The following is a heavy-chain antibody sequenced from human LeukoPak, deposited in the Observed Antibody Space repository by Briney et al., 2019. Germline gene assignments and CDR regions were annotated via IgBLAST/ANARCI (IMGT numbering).Heavy chain of an antibody. CDR3: ARGPEQLWLHDAFDI. CDR1: GYTFTGYY. CDR2: IIPIFGTA. V-gene: IGHV1-69*13. J-gene: IGHJ3*02. Sequence: GASVKVSXKASGYTFTGYYMHWVRQAPGQGLEWMGGIIPIFGTANYAQKFQGRVTITADESTSTAYMELSSLRSEDTAVYYCARGPEQLWLHDAFDIWGQGTMVTVSS. D-gene: IGHD5-18*01.